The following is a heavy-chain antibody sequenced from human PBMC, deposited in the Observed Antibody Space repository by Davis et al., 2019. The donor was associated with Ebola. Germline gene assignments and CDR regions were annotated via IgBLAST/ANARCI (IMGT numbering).Heavy chain of an antibody. J-gene: IGHJ4*02. D-gene: IGHD1-1*01. CDR3: ARAQFPTTSDH. CDR2: INAGNGNT. Sequence: ASVKVSCKASGYIFTSYAMSWVRQAPGQRLEWMGWINAGNGNTKYSQKFQGRVTMTTDTSTTTAYMEVGSLRSDDTAVYYCARAQFPTTSDHWGQGTLVTVSS. CDR1: GYIFTSYA. V-gene: IGHV1-18*01.